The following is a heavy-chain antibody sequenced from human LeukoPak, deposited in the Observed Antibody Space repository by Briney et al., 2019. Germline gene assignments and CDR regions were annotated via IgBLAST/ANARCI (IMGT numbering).Heavy chain of an antibody. CDR2: ISSSSSYI. J-gene: IGHJ5*02. CDR1: GFTFSSYA. V-gene: IGHV3-21*01. Sequence: GGSLRLSCAASGFTFSSYAMSWVRQAPGKGLEWVSSISSSSSYIYYADSVKGRFTISRDNAKNSLYLQMNSLRAEDTAVYYCAREEGLVVVPAASGWFDPWGQGTLVTVSS. CDR3: AREEGLVVVPAASGWFDP. D-gene: IGHD2-2*01.